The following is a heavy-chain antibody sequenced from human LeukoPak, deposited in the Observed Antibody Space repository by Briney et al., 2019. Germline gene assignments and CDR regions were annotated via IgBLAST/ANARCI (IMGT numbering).Heavy chain of an antibody. Sequence: PSETLSLTCAVSGGSISSGGYSWSWIRQPPGKGLEWIGYIYHSGSTCYNPSLKSRVTISVDRSKNQFSLKLSSVTAADTAVYYCARGTVVASYGMDVWGQGTTVTVSS. D-gene: IGHD2-2*01. CDR1: GGSISSGGYS. J-gene: IGHJ6*02. CDR3: ARGTVVASYGMDV. V-gene: IGHV4-30-2*01. CDR2: IYHSGST.